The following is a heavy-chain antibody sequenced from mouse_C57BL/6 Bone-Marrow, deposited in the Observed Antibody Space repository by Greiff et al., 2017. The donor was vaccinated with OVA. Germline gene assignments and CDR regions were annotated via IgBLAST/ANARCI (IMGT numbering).Heavy chain of an antibody. CDR3: ARFGDTTVV. CDR2: IYPGSGNT. J-gene: IGHJ1*03. V-gene: IGHV1-76*01. Sequence: VQLQQSGAELVRPGASVKLSCKASGYTFTDYYINWVKQRPGQGLEWIARIYPGSGNTYYNEKFKGKATLTAEKSSSTAYMQLSSLTSEDSAVYFGARFGDTTVVWGTGTTVTVSS. D-gene: IGHD1-1*01. CDR1: GYTFTDYY.